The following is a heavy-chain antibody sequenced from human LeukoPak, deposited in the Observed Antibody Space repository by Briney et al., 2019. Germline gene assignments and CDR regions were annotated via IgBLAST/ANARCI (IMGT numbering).Heavy chain of an antibody. CDR3: AGEAYDYVWGSYRPYYFDY. D-gene: IGHD3-16*02. CDR1: GGSISSGSYY. CDR2: IYTSGST. J-gene: IGHJ4*02. V-gene: IGHV4-61*02. Sequence: PSQTLSLTCTVSGGSISSGSYYWSWIRQPAGKGLEWIGRIYTSGSTNYNPSLKSRVTISVDTSKNQFSLKLSTVTAADTAVYYCAGEAYDYVWGSYRPYYFDYWGQGTPVTVSS.